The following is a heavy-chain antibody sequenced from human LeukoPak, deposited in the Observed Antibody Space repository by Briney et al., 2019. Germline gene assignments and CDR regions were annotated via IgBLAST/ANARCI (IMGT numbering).Heavy chain of an antibody. J-gene: IGHJ3*02. CDR1: GFTFSHYA. CDR2: ISYHGIDK. D-gene: IGHD3-10*01. Sequence: GRSPRLSCAASGFTFSHYAMHWVRQAPGKGLEWVAVISYHGIDKYYADSVKGRFTISRDNSKNTLYLQMNSLRAEDTAVYYCAKLLWFGEVLGAFDIWGQGTMVTVSS. CDR3: AKLLWFGEVLGAFDI. V-gene: IGHV3-30-3*02.